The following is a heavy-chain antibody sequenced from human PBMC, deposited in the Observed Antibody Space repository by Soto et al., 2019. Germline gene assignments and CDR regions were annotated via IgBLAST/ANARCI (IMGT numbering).Heavy chain of an antibody. CDR1: GYTFTIYD. J-gene: IGHJ4*02. Sequence: ASVKVSCKASGYTFTIYDINWVRQATGQGLEWMGWMNPNSGNTGYAQKFQGRVTMTRNTSISTAYMELSSLRSEDTAVYYCARERSSGWYVDYWGQGTLVTV. V-gene: IGHV1-8*01. CDR2: MNPNSGNT. D-gene: IGHD6-19*01. CDR3: ARERSSGWYVDY.